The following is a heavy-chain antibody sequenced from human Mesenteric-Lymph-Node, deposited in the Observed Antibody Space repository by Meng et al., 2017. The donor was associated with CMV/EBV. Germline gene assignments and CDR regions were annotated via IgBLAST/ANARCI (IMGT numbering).Heavy chain of an antibody. D-gene: IGHD1-26*01. CDR3: AKVKRVGATTYDAFDI. J-gene: IGHJ3*02. CDR2: INVDNGNT. V-gene: IGHV1-3*01. Sequence: YTFTNDALHWVRQAPGQSLEWMGWINVDNGNTKYSQNFQGRVTITRDTSASTAYMYLSSLRSEDTAVYYCAKVKRVGATTYDAFDIWGQGTMVTVSS. CDR1: YTFTNDA.